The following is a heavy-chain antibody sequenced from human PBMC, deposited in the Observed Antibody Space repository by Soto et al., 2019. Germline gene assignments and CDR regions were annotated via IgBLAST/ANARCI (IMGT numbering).Heavy chain of an antibody. CDR1: GYIFVNYG. J-gene: IGHJ6*02. Sequence: QVQLVQSGDEVKKPGASVKVSCKASGYIFVNYGIAWVRQAPGQGLEWMGWISPYTGNTHSATKVQGRLTMTTDTSTCTAYMGLGSLTYDDTAVYYCVMVDNYVTPTPQDVWGQGTTVTFSS. CDR3: VMVDNYVTPTPQDV. V-gene: IGHV1-18*01. CDR2: ISPYTGNT. D-gene: IGHD3-16*01.